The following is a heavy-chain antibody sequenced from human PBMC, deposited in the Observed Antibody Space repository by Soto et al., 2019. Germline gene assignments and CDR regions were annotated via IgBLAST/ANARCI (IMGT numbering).Heavy chain of an antibody. CDR2: IFYIGTT. J-gene: IGHJ4*02. CDR3: PSPPRAGTYSWFDY. V-gene: IGHV4-39*01. Sequence: SETLSLTCTVSGDSISSSIHYWGWIRHPPGNGLEWIGNIFYIGTTYYNPSLKSRVTISVYSSKNQFSLRLSSVTAADTAVYYCPSPPRAGTYSWFDYLGQGSSVAVSS. D-gene: IGHD1-26*01. CDR1: GDSISSSIHY.